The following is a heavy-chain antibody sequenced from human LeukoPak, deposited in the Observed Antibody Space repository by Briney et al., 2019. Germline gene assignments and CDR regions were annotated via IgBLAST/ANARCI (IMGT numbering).Heavy chain of an antibody. CDR2: IIPIFGTV. D-gene: IGHD6-6*01. V-gene: IGHV1-69*05. CDR1: GGTFSSYA. CDR3: ARGYSSSFPLGY. Sequence: ASVKVSCKASGGTFSSYAISWVRQAPGQGLEWMGGIIPIFGTVNYAQKFQGRVTITTDESTSTAYMELSSLRSEDTAVYYCARGYSSSFPLGYWGQGTLVTVSS. J-gene: IGHJ4*02.